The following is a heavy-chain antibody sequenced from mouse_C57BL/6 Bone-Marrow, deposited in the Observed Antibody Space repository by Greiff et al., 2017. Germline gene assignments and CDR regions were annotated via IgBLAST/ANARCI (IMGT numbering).Heavy chain of an antibody. CDR1: GFNIKDDY. CDR3: TTGTPFAY. CDR2: IDPENGDT. D-gene: IGHD4-1*01. Sequence: VQLQQSGAELVRPGASVKLSCTASGFNIKDDYMHWVKQRPEQGLEWIGWIDPENGDTEYASKFQGKATITADTSSNNAYLQLSSLTSEDTAVYYCTTGTPFAYWGQGTLVTVSA. J-gene: IGHJ3*01. V-gene: IGHV14-4*01.